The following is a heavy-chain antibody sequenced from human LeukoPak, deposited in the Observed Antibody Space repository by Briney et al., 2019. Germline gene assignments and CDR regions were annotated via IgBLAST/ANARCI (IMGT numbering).Heavy chain of an antibody. D-gene: IGHD3-22*01. V-gene: IGHV4-30-4*08. Sequence: SETLSLTCTVSGGSISNSSYYWSWIRQPPGKGLEWIGYIYYSGSTYYNPSLKSRVTISVDTSKNQFSLKLSSVTAADTAVYYCARASGYYDSSGYAPNFDYWGQGTLVTVSS. CDR2: IYYSGST. J-gene: IGHJ4*02. CDR3: ARASGYYDSSGYAPNFDY. CDR1: GGSISNSSYY.